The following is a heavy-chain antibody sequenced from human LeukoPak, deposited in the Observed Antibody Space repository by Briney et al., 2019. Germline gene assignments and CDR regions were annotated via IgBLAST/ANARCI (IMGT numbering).Heavy chain of an antibody. J-gene: IGHJ4*02. CDR3: AREGYCNSTSCDKPFDY. Sequence: ASVKVSCKASGYTFTSYGISWVRQAPGQGLEWTGWISAYNGNTNYAQKLQGRVTMTTDTSTSTAYMELRSLRSDDTALYYCAREGYCNSTSCDKPFDYWGQGTLVTVSS. CDR2: ISAYNGNT. V-gene: IGHV1-18*01. D-gene: IGHD2-2*01. CDR1: GYTFTSYG.